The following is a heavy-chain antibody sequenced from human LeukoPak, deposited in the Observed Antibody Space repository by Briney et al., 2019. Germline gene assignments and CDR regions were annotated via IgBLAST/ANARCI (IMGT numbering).Heavy chain of an antibody. Sequence: PSETLSLTCTVSGGSISSYYWSWIRQPPGKGLEWIGYIYYSGSTNYNPSLKSRVTISVDTSKNQFSLKLGSVTAADTAVYYCASAPYDSSAPDYWGQGTLVTVSS. D-gene: IGHD3-22*01. CDR3: ASAPYDSSAPDY. CDR1: GGSISSYY. V-gene: IGHV4-59*01. CDR2: IYYSGST. J-gene: IGHJ4*02.